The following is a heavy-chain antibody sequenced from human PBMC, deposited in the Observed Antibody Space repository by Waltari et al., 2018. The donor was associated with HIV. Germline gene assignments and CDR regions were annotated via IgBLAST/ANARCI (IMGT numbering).Heavy chain of an antibody. CDR2: INPKSGVT. V-gene: IGHV1-2*02. D-gene: IGHD2-15*01. J-gene: IGHJ4*02. CDR1: SFTFTANY. CDR3: ARDWWQLPSGGYFFDY. Sequence: QVQLVQSGAEVKKPGASVKVSCTASSFTFTANYVHWVRQAPGQGLEWFGLINPKSGVTHFAQNFQGGINMTRDTSIKTAYLELSRLQSDDTVVYYCARDWWQLPSGGYFFDYWGQGTLVTVSS.